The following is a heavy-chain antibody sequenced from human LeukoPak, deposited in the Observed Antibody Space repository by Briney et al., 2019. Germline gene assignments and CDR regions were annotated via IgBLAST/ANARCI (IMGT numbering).Heavy chain of an antibody. CDR2: IYYTGAT. D-gene: IGHD5-18*01. Sequence: SETLSLTCTVSGGSISTYYWSRIRLPPGKGLEWIGYIYYTGATYYNPSLKSRVTISLDTSKNHFSLKLSSVTAADAAVYYCARAGYSYGTGYYFDYWGQGALVTVSS. CDR1: GGSISTYY. V-gene: IGHV4-59*01. J-gene: IGHJ4*02. CDR3: ARAGYSYGTGYYFDY.